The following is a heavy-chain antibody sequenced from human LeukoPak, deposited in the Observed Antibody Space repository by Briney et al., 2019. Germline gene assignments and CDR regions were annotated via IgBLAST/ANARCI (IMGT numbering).Heavy chain of an antibody. Sequence: PGGSLRLSCAASGFTFSSYSMNWVRQAPGKGLEWVSPISSSSSYIYYADSVKGRFTISRDNAKNSLYLQMNSLRAEDTAVYYCARERGVEGYFDYWGQGTLVTVSS. CDR1: GFTFSSYS. J-gene: IGHJ4*02. D-gene: IGHD3-16*01. CDR3: ARERGVEGYFDY. CDR2: ISSSSSYI. V-gene: IGHV3-21*01.